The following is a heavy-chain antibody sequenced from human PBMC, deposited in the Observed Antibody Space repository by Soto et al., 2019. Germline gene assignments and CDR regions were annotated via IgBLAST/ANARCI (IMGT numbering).Heavy chain of an antibody. CDR1: GFTFDNYA. Sequence: GSLRLSCATSGFTFDNYAVSWVRQAPGKGLEWVSFISGSGDYTYYADSVRGRFTISRDNSQNTLYLQMNGLRSDDTAVYYCAITTCSATSCYLELIYWGQGTLVTVSS. CDR3: AITTCSATSCYLELIY. J-gene: IGHJ4*02. D-gene: IGHD2-2*01. CDR2: ISGSGDYT. V-gene: IGHV3-23*01.